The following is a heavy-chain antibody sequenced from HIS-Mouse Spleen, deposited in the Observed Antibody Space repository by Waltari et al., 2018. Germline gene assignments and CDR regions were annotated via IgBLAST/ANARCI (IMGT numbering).Heavy chain of an antibody. V-gene: IGHV4-39*07. D-gene: IGHD6-13*01. J-gene: IGHJ2*01. CDR3: AREIPYSSSWYDWYFDL. CDR2: IYYSGGT. Sequence: QLQLQESGPGLVKPSETLSLTCTVSGGSISSSSYYWGWIRQPPGEGLEWIWSIYYSGGTYSHPSLKGRVTISVDTSKNQFSLKLSSVTAADTAVYYCAREIPYSSSWYDWYFDLWGRGTLVTVSS. CDR1: GGSISSSSYY.